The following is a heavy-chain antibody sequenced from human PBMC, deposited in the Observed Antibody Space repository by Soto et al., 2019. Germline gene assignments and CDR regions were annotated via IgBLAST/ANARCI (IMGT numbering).Heavy chain of an antibody. CDR2: IIPMLGTR. Sequence: QVQLVQSGTEVKKPGSSVKVSCKDSGGTFSTYSLFWVRQAPGQGLDWMGRIIPMLGTRNYAQRFQDRVTITADKTTATAHMELSSLRSEDTALYYCTVGSWSGEVFDIWGQGTMVTVSS. CDR1: GGTFSTYS. D-gene: IGHD2-21*01. J-gene: IGHJ3*02. CDR3: TVGSWSGEVFDI. V-gene: IGHV1-69*08.